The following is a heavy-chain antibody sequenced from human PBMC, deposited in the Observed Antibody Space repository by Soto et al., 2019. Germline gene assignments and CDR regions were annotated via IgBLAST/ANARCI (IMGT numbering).Heavy chain of an antibody. Sequence: QVQLVESGGGVVQPGRSLRLSCAASGFTFSSYGMHWVRQAPGKGLEWVAVIWYDGSNKYYADSVKGRFTISRDNSKNTLYLQMNSLRAEDTAVYYCARDLQRLYDMLTGYTFDYWGQGTLVTVSS. CDR1: GFTFSSYG. CDR3: ARDLQRLYDMLTGYTFDY. CDR2: IWYDGSNK. J-gene: IGHJ4*02. D-gene: IGHD3-9*01. V-gene: IGHV3-33*01.